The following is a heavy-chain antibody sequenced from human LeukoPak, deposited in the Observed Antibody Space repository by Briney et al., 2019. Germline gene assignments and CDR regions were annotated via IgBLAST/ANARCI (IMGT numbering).Heavy chain of an antibody. V-gene: IGHV1-18*01. J-gene: IGHJ4*02. D-gene: IGHD3-3*01. CDR3: AREFTAYDFWSGYIPLDY. CDR1: GYTFTSYG. Sequence: ASVKVSCKASGYTFTSYGISWVRQAPGQGLEWMGWTSAYNGNTNYAQKLQGRVTMTTDTSTSTAHMELRSLRSDDTAVYYCAREFTAYDFWSGYIPLDYWGQGTLVTVSS. CDR2: TSAYNGNT.